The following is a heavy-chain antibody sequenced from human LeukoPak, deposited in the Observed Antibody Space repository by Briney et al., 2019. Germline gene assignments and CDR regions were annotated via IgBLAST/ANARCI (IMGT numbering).Heavy chain of an antibody. D-gene: IGHD6-19*01. CDR1: GGTFSSCA. Sequence: ASVKVSCKASGGTFSSCAISWVRQAPGQGLEWMGRIIPIFGTANYAQKFQGRVTITTDESTSTAYMELSSLRSEDTAVYYCAREQGSGWYKQSAIYFDYWGQGTLVTVSS. CDR2: IIPIFGTA. CDR3: AREQGSGWYKQSAIYFDY. V-gene: IGHV1-69*05. J-gene: IGHJ4*02.